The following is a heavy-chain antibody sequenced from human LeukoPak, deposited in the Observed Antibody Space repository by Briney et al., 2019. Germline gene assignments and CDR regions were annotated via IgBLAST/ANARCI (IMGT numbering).Heavy chain of an antibody. CDR3: ARWELLRSFDY. Sequence: GESLKISGKGSGYSFTSYWSGGVRQMPGKGLEWRGIIYPGDSDTRYSPSFRGEVTISADNSISTAYRQWSGRKPSDTAMYYCARWELLRSFDYWGQGTLVTVSS. CDR1: GYSFTSYW. D-gene: IGHD1-26*01. CDR2: IYPGDSDT. J-gene: IGHJ4*02. V-gene: IGHV5-51*01.